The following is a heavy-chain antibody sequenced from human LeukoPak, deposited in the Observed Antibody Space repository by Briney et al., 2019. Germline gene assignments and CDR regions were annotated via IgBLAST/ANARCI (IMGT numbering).Heavy chain of an antibody. Sequence: GASVKVSCKASGGTFSSYAISWVRQAPGQGLEWMGGIIPIFGTANYAQKFQGRVTITADESTSTAYMELSSLRSEDTAVYYCARADYDSSGYYYPNWFDPWGQGTLVTVSS. CDR1: GGTFSSYA. J-gene: IGHJ5*02. CDR2: IIPIFGTA. D-gene: IGHD3-22*01. V-gene: IGHV1-69*13. CDR3: ARADYDSSGYYYPNWFDP.